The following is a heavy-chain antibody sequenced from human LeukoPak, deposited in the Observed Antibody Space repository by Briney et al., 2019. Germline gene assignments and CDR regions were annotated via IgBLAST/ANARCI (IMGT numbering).Heavy chain of an antibody. Sequence: ASVKVSCKASGGTFSSYYMHWVRQAPGQGLEWMGWINPNSGGTNYAQKFQGRVTMTRDTSISTAYMELSRLRSDDTAVYYCARDQGYSSSWYDYWGQGTLVTVSS. CDR1: GGTFSSYY. V-gene: IGHV1-2*02. CDR3: ARDQGYSSSWYDY. CDR2: INPNSGGT. J-gene: IGHJ4*02. D-gene: IGHD6-13*01.